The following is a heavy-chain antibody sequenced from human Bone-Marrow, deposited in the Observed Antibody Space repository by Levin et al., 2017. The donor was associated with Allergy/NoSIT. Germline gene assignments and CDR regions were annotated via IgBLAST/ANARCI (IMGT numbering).Heavy chain of an antibody. V-gene: IGHV3-23*01. J-gene: IGHJ6*02. CDR1: GFTFSSYA. Sequence: GGSLRLSCAASGFTFSSYAMSWVRQAPGKGLEWVSAISGSGGSTYYADSVKGRFTISRDNSKNTLYLQMNSLRAEDTAVYYCAKDRYSRIGWLVPGGGYYGMDVWGQGTTVTVSS. D-gene: IGHD6-19*01. CDR3: AKDRYSRIGWLVPGGGYYGMDV. CDR2: ISGSGGST.